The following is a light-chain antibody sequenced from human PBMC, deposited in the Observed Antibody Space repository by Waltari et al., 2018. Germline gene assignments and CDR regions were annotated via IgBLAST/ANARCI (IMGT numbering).Light chain of an antibody. CDR3: SSYGNTNAL. J-gene: IGLJ2*01. V-gene: IGLV2-14*01. CDR1: SSDVGGYNY. Sequence: QSALTQPASVSGSPGQSITISCTGTSSDVGGYNYVSWYQQYPGKAPKLIIYDVSERPAGVSYRFSGSKSGNTASLTISGLQTEDEADYYCSSYGNTNALFGGGTKVTVL. CDR2: DVS.